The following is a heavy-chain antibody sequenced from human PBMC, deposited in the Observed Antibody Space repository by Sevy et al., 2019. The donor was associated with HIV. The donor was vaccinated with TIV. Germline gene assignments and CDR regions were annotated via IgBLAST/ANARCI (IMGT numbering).Heavy chain of an antibody. CDR1: GFTFTYAW. Sequence: LSLTCAASGFTFTYAWMSWVRQAPGKGLEWVGRIKSRPDGGTTDYAVSVKGRFTISRDDSKNTLYLQMNSLKAEDSAVYYCATDPIIVLLVTDGMDVWGQGTTVTVSS. CDR3: ATDPIIVLLVTDGMDV. D-gene: IGHD2-8*01. CDR2: IKSRPDGGTT. J-gene: IGHJ6*02. V-gene: IGHV3-15*01.